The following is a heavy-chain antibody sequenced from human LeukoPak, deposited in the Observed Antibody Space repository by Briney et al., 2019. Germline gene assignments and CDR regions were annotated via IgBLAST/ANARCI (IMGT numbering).Heavy chain of an antibody. CDR3: AKDISAVAAAGTDY. Sequence: GRSLRLSCAASGFTFDDYAMHWVRQAPGKGLEWVSGISWNSDSIVYADSVKGRFTISRDNAKNSLYLQMNSLRGEDTALYYCAKDISAVAAAGTDYWGQGTLVTVSS. CDR2: ISWNSDSI. J-gene: IGHJ4*02. D-gene: IGHD6-13*01. V-gene: IGHV3-9*01. CDR1: GFTFDDYA.